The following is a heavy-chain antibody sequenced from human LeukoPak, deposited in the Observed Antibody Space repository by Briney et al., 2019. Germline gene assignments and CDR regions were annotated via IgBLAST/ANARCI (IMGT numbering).Heavy chain of an antibody. CDR1: GFTFSNYD. CDR2: ISDSGGST. CDR3: AKDLSRAVAADWFDP. J-gene: IGHJ5*02. V-gene: IGHV3-23*01. Sequence: GGSLRLSCAASGFTFSNYDMSWVRQAPGKGLEWVSSISDSGGSTYYADSVKGRFTISRDNSKDTLYLQMTNLRAADTAVYYCAKDLSRAVAADWFDPWDQGSLVTVSS. D-gene: IGHD6-19*01.